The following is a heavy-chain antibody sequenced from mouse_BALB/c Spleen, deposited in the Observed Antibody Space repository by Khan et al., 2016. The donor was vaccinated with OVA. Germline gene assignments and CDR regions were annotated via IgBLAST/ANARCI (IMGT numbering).Heavy chain of an antibody. V-gene: IGHV5-6*01. CDR2: VSTGGSYT. D-gene: IGHD1-1*01. CDR1: GFTFSTYG. J-gene: IGHJ3*01. CDR3: TRLAYYYDSEGFAY. Sequence: EVELVESGGDLVKPGGSLKLSCAASGFTFSTYGMSWVRQTPDKRLEWVATVSTGGSYTYYPDSVKGRFTISRDNAKNPLYLPLSSLKSEDTAMFYCTRLAYYYDSEGFAYWGQGTLVTVSA.